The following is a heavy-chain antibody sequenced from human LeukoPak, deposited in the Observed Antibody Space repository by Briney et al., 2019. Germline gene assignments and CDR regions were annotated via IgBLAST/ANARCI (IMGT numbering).Heavy chain of an antibody. CDR3: ARVLSRGGATYPDF. Sequence: PSETLSLTCTVSGGSISSSSYYWGWIRQPPGKGLEWIGSIYYSGSTYYNPSLKSRVTISVDTSKNQFSLKLSSVTAADTAVYYCARVLSRGGATYPDFWGQGTLVTVSS. CDR1: GGSISSSSYY. J-gene: IGHJ4*02. CDR2: IYYSGST. V-gene: IGHV4-39*01. D-gene: IGHD1-26*01.